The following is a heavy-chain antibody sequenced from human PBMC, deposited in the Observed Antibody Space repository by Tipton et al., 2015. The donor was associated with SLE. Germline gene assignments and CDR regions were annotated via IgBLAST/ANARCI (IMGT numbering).Heavy chain of an antibody. CDR1: GASITNYY. CDR3: ARGGASSKYFDL. D-gene: IGHD6-6*01. J-gene: IGHJ2*01. CDR2: IHYSGAT. V-gene: IGHV4-59*01. Sequence: PGLGKPSETLSLTCTVSGASITNYYWSWIRQPPGKGLEWIAFIHYSGATNYNPSLKSRVTISVDTSKNQFSLKVTSVTAADTAVYYCARGGASSKYFDLWGRGTLLTVSS.